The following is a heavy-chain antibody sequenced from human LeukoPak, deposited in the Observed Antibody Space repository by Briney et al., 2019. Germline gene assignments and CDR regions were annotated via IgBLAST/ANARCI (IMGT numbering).Heavy chain of an antibody. CDR1: GYTFTSYG. J-gene: IGHJ5*02. D-gene: IGHD3-9*01. CDR3: ARDYDILTGYYTNWFDP. V-gene: IGHV1-18*01. Sequence: ASVKVSSKASGYTFTSYGISWVRQAPGQGLEWMGWISAYNGNTNYARKLQGRVTMTTDTSTSTAYMELRSLRSDDTAVYYCARDYDILTGYYTNWFDPWGQGTLVTVSS. CDR2: ISAYNGNT.